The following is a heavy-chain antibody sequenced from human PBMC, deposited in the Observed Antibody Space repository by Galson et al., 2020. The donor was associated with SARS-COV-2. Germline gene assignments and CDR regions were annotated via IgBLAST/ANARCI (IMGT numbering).Heavy chain of an antibody. D-gene: IGHD2-2*01. CDR3: AKDPWYCSSTSCFDY. J-gene: IGHJ4*02. Sequence: GGSLRLSCAASGFTFSSYAMSWVRQAPGKGLEWVSAISGSGGSTYYADSVKGRFTISRDNSKNTLYLQMNSLRAEDTAVYYCAKDPWYCSSTSCFDYWGQGTLVTVSS. CDR2: ISGSGGST. V-gene: IGHV3-23*01. CDR1: GFTFSSYA.